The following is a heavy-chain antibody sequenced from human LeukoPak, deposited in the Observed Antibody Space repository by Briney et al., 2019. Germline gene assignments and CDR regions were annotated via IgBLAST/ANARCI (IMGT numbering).Heavy chain of an antibody. D-gene: IGHD2-2*01. CDR1: GGSITSGDYY. Sequence: SETLSLTCTVSGGSITSGDYYWSWIRQPPGKGLEWIGEINHSGSTNYNPSLKSRVTISVDTSKNQFSLKLSSVTAADTAVYYCARLYRVPAARNYYYYYGMDVWGQGTTVTVSS. CDR3: ARLYRVPAARNYYYYYGMDV. CDR2: INHSGST. J-gene: IGHJ6*02. V-gene: IGHV4-34*01.